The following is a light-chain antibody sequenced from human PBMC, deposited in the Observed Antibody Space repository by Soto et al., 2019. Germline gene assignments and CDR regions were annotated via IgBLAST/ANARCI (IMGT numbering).Light chain of an antibody. V-gene: IGKV3-11*01. Sequence: EIVLTQSPATLSLSPGERATLSCRASQSVSSYLDWYQQKPGQAPRLLIYDASNRATGIPARFSGSGSGTDFTLTISSLEPEDFAVYYCQQRSNWPITFGQGTRLEI. J-gene: IGKJ5*01. CDR1: QSVSSY. CDR2: DAS. CDR3: QQRSNWPIT.